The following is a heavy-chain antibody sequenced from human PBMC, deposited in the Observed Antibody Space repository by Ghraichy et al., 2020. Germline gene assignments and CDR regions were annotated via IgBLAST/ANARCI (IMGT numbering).Heavy chain of an antibody. CDR3: ARPGDSSGRWYYFDY. D-gene: IGHD3-22*01. Sequence: ASVKVSCKASGYTFTGYYMHWVRQAPGQGLEWMGWINPNSGGTNYAQKFQGRVTMTRDTSISTAYMELSRLRSDDTAVYYCARPGDSSGRWYYFDYWGQGTLVTVSS. CDR2: INPNSGGT. CDR1: GYTFTGYY. V-gene: IGHV1-2*02. J-gene: IGHJ4*02.